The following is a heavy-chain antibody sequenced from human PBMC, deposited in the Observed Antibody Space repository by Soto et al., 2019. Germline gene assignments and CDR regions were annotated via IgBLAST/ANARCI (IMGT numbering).Heavy chain of an antibody. CDR2: ISGSGGST. D-gene: IGHD6-13*01. V-gene: IGHV3-23*01. CDR3: AYSSTPFDY. Sequence: GGSLRLSCTASGFNFISYAMSWVRQAPGKGLEWVSAISGSGGSTYYADSVKGRFTISRDNSKNTLYLQMNSLRAEDTAVYYCAYSSTPFDYWGQGTLVTVSS. CDR1: GFNFISYA. J-gene: IGHJ4*02.